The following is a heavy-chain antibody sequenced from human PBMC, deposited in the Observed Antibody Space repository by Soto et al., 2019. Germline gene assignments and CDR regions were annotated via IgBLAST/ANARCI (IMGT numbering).Heavy chain of an antibody. CDR3: ARIFGVVTDYYYYYGMDV. D-gene: IGHD3-3*01. V-gene: IGHV4-4*02. CDR2: IYYSGST. Sequence: PSETLSLTCAVSGGSISSSNWLSWFLQPPWKGLEWIGYIYYSGSTNYNPSLKSRVTISVDTSKNQFSLKLSSVTAADTAVYYCARIFGVVTDYYYYYGMDVWGQGTTVTVSS. CDR1: GGSISSSNW. J-gene: IGHJ6*02.